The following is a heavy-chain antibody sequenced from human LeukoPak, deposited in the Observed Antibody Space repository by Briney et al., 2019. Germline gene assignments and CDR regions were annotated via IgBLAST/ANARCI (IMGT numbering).Heavy chain of an antibody. D-gene: IGHD3-3*01. Sequence: ASVKVSCKASGYTFTGYYMHWVRQAPGQGLEWMGWINPNSGGTNYAQKFQGRVTMTRDTSISTAYMELSRLRSDDTAVYYCARDLQDTIFGVVISLNWFDPWGQGTLVNVSS. J-gene: IGHJ5*02. CDR2: INPNSGGT. V-gene: IGHV1-2*02. CDR3: ARDLQDTIFGVVISLNWFDP. CDR1: GYTFTGYY.